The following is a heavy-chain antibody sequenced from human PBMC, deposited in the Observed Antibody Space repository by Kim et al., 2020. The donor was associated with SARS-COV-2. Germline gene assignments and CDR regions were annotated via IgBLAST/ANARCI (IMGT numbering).Heavy chain of an antibody. CDR3: ARLQGIAVAGTGN. Sequence: GGSLRLSCAASGFTFSSYSMNWVRQAPGKGLEWVSSISSSSSYIYYADSVKGRFTISRDNAKNSLYLQMNSLRAEDTAVYYCARLQGIAVAGTGNWGQGTLVTVSS. CDR1: GFTFSSYS. CDR2: ISSSSSYI. V-gene: IGHV3-21*01. D-gene: IGHD6-19*01. J-gene: IGHJ4*02.